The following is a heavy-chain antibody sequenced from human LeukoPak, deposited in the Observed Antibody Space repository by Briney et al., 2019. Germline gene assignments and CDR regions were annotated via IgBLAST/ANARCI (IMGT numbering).Heavy chain of an antibody. CDR1: GFTFSSYA. CDR3: ARPSTSGIAAAGLKY. V-gene: IGHV3-23*01. Sequence: GGSLRLSCAASGFTFSSYAMSWVRQAPGKGLEWVSGISGSGGSTYYADSVKGRFTISRDNSKSTLYLQMNRLSAEDTAVYYCARPSTSGIAAAGLKYWGQGALVTVSS. J-gene: IGHJ4*02. D-gene: IGHD6-13*01. CDR2: ISGSGGST.